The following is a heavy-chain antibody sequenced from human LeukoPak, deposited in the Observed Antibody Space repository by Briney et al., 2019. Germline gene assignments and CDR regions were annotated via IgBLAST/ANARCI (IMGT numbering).Heavy chain of an antibody. CDR2: IIPIFGTA. D-gene: IGHD2-21*02. V-gene: IGHV1-69*13. CDR1: GGTFSSYA. Sequence: SVKVSCRASGGTFSSYAISWVRQAPGQGLEWMGGIIPIFGTANYAQKFQGRVTITADESTSTAYMELSSLRSEDTAVYYRARGAYCGGDCYLYYFDYWGQGTLVTVSS. CDR3: ARGAYCGGDCYLYYFDY. J-gene: IGHJ4*02.